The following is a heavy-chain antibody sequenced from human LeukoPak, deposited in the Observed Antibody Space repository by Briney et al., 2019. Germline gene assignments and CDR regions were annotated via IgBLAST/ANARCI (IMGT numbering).Heavy chain of an antibody. CDR2: ISWNSGSI. V-gene: IGHV3-9*01. J-gene: IGHJ3*02. D-gene: IGHD1-26*01. CDR1: GFTFDDYA. Sequence: GGSLRLSCAASGFTFDDYAMHWVRQAPGKGLEWVSGISWNSGSIGYADSVKGRFTISRDNAKNSLYLQMNSLRAEDTALYYCAKGGGFSGSYYFDAFDIWGQGTMVTVSS. CDR3: AKGGGFSGSYYFDAFDI.